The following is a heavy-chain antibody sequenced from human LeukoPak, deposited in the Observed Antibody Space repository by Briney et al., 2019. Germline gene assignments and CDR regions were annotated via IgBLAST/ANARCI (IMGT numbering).Heavy chain of an antibody. CDR3: AKRGVVIRVILVGFHKEAYYFDS. J-gene: IGHJ4*02. Sequence: PGGSLRLSCAVSGITLSHYGMSWVRQAPGKGLEWVAGISDSGGRTNYADSVKGRFTISRDNPKNILYLQMNSLRTEDTAVYFCAKRGVVIRVILVGFHKEAYYFDSWGQGALVTVSS. CDR2: ISDSGGRT. CDR1: GITLSHYG. V-gene: IGHV3-23*01. D-gene: IGHD3-22*01.